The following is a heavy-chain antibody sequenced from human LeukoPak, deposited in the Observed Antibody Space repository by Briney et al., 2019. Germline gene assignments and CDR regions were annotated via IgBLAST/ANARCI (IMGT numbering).Heavy chain of an antibody. V-gene: IGHV3-30*02. CDR3: AKRANYYGSGSYFDY. CDR1: GFTFSSYG. Sequence: GGSLRLSCAASGFTFSSYGMHWVRQAPGKGLEWVAFIRYDGSNKYYADSVKGRFTISRDNSKNTLYLQMNSLRAEDTAVYYCAKRANYYGSGSYFDYWGQGTLVTVSS. D-gene: IGHD3-10*01. J-gene: IGHJ4*02. CDR2: IRYDGSNK.